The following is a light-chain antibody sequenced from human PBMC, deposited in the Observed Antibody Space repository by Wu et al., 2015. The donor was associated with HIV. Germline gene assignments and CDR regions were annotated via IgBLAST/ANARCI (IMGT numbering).Light chain of an antibody. CDR1: QSVSSY. Sequence: EIVLTQSPATLSLSPGERATLSCRASQSVSSYLVWFQHKPGQAPRLLIYGASTRATGIPARFSGSGSGTEFTLTISSMQSEDFAVYYCQQYNNWPPXTFGGGTKVEIK. CDR3: QQYNNWPPXT. V-gene: IGKV3-15*01. J-gene: IGKJ4*01. CDR2: GAS.